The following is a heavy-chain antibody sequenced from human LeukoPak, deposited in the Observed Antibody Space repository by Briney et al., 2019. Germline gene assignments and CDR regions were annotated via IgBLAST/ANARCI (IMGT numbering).Heavy chain of an antibody. Sequence: GESLKISCKGSGYSFTNYWIGWARQMPRKGLEWMGIIYPGDSDTRYSPSFQGQVTISADKSINTAYLQWSSLKASDTAMYYCARLWGGYSYGWDYWGRGTLVTVSS. CDR3: ARLWGGYSYGWDY. CDR2: IYPGDSDT. V-gene: IGHV5-51*01. CDR1: GYSFTNYW. J-gene: IGHJ4*02. D-gene: IGHD5-18*01.